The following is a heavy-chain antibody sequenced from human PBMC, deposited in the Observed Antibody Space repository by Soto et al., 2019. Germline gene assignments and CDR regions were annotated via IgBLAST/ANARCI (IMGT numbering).Heavy chain of an antibody. J-gene: IGHJ6*02. V-gene: IGHV3-30*18. CDR3: AKDLSDYSNYFPTSYYYGMDV. Sequence: PGGSLRLSCAASGFTFSSYGMHWVRQAPGKGLEWVAVISYDGSNKYYADSVKGRFTISRDNSKNTLYLQMNSLRAEDTAVYYCAKDLSDYSNYFPTSYYYGMDVWGQGTTVTVSS. D-gene: IGHD4-4*01. CDR1: GFTFSSYG. CDR2: ISYDGSNK.